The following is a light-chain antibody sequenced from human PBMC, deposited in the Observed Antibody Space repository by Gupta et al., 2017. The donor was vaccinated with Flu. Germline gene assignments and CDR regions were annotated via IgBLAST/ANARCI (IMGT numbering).Light chain of an antibody. CDR3: QQEGSSPRT. V-gene: IGKV3-20*01. Sequence: EIVLTHSPGTLSLSPGERAALSCRDSPRVTSSYLAWYQHKPGQSPTLLTYGASSTATGIPDRFSGSGSGTDFTLTISRLTPQDFAVYYCQQEGSSPRTFGQGTKVEIK. CDR2: GAS. J-gene: IGKJ1*01. CDR1: PRVTSSY.